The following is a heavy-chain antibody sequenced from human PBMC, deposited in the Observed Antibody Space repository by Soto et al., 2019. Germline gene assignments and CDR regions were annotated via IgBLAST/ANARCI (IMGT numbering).Heavy chain of an antibody. Sequence: EVQLVESGGGLVQPGGSLKLSCAASGLTFSGSAIHWVRQASGKGLEWVGRIRSKANSYATAYAASVKGRFTISRDDSKNTAYLQMNSLKTEDTAVYYCTSISGYLYNYYGMDVWGQGTTVTVSS. V-gene: IGHV3-73*02. J-gene: IGHJ6*02. CDR1: GLTFSGSA. CDR2: IRSKANSYAT. CDR3: TSISGYLYNYYGMDV. D-gene: IGHD5-12*01.